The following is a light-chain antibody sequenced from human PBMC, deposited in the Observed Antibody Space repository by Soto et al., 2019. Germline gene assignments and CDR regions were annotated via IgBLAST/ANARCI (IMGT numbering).Light chain of an antibody. J-gene: IGKJ3*01. Sequence: DIQMTQSPSSLSASVGDRVTITCRASQGINIYLAWYQQKPGKAPKLLIYAASTLQSGVPSRFSGGGSGTDFTLTISSLQPEDVATYYCQKYNNGPPATFGPGTKVGV. V-gene: IGKV1-27*01. CDR1: QGINIY. CDR2: AAS. CDR3: QKYNNGPPAT.